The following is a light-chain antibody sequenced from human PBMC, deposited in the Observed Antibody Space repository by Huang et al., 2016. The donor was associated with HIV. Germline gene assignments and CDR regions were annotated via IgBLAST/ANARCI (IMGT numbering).Light chain of an antibody. V-gene: IGKV3-15*01. Sequence: EIVMTQSPDTLSVSPGERATLSCRASQSVRDNLAWFQQKPGQAPGLLLHGTSTRAGGVPAIFSGSGSGTEFNITISSLQSEDCGVYYCQQYESWPPLTFGGGTKVEIK. CDR1: QSVRDN. CDR2: GTS. CDR3: QQYESWPPLT. J-gene: IGKJ4*01.